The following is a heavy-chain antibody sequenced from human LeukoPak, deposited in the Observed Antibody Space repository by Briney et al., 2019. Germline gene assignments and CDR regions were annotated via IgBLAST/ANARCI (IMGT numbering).Heavy chain of an antibody. CDR1: GFTFSNYG. V-gene: IGHV3-23*01. D-gene: IGHD3-10*01. J-gene: IGHJ4*02. CDR2: ISSSGGST. CDR3: AKRSLHVSGGPPYFDY. Sequence: PGGSLRLSCEASGFTFSNYGMNWVRQAPGQGLEWVSAISSSGGSTFYADSVKGRFTISRDNSKNTLYLQMNSLRAEDTAVYYCAKRSLHVSGGPPYFDYWGQGTLVTVSS.